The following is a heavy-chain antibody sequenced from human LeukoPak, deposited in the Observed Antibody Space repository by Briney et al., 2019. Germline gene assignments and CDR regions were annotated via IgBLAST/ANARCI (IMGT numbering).Heavy chain of an antibody. J-gene: IGHJ5*02. CDR1: GGSFSGYY. D-gene: IGHD3-3*01. CDR2: INHSGST. V-gene: IGHV4-34*01. Sequence: SETLSLTCAVYGGSFSGYYWSSIRQPPGKGLEWIGEINHSGSTNYNPSLKSRVTISVDTSKNQFSLKLSSVTAADTAVYYCARGRLVFWSGYYTISDGYNWFDPWGQGTLVTVSS. CDR3: ARGRLVFWSGYYTISDGYNWFDP.